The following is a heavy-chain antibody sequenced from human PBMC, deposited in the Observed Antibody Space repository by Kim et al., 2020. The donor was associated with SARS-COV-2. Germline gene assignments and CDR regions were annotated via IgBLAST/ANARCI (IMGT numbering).Heavy chain of an antibody. V-gene: IGHV4-31*03. CDR3: AREYYYGSGAERGVDY. J-gene: IGHJ4*02. D-gene: IGHD3-10*01. Sequence: SETLSLTCTVSGGSISSGGYYWSWIRQHPGKGLEWIGYIYYSGSTYYNPSLKSRVTISVDTSKNQFSLKLSSVTAADTAVYYCAREYYYGSGAERGVDYWGQGTLVTVSS. CDR1: GGSISSGGYY. CDR2: IYYSGST.